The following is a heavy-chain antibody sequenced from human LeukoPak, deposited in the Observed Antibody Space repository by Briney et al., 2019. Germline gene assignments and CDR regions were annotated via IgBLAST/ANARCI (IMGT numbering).Heavy chain of an antibody. CDR3: ARDQSAPLAMWVGCSGGNCNRGPFDY. CDR2: INPNSGGT. D-gene: IGHD2-15*01. Sequence: ASVKVPCKASGYTFTGYYMHWVRQAPGQGLEWMGWINPNSGGTNYAQKFQGWVTMTRDTSISTAYMELSRLRSDDTAVYYCARDQSAPLAMWVGCSGGNCNRGPFDYWGQGTLVTVSS. CDR1: GYTFTGYY. J-gene: IGHJ4*02. V-gene: IGHV1-2*04.